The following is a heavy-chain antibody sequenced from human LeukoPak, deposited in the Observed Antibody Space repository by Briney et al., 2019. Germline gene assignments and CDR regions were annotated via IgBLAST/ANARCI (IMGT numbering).Heavy chain of an antibody. CDR1: GFTFSSYA. Sequence: PGRSLRLSCAASGFTFSSYAMHWVRQAPGKGLEWVAVISYDGSNKYYADSVKGRFTISRDNSKKTLYLQMNRLRAEDTAVYYCARARITMVRGLDYWGQGTLVTVSS. D-gene: IGHD3-10*01. V-gene: IGHV3-30*04. J-gene: IGHJ4*02. CDR2: ISYDGSNK. CDR3: ARARITMVRGLDY.